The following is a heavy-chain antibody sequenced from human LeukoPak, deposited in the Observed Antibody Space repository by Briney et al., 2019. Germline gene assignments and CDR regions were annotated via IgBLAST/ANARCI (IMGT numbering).Heavy chain of an antibody. V-gene: IGHV3-74*03. J-gene: IGHJ5*02. CDR3: ARWYYYETSGLYYGSFDN. CDR1: GFTFSGHW. D-gene: IGHD3-22*01. Sequence: GGSLRLSCTASGFTFSGHWIHWVRQPPGMGLVWVSRINERGTDSMYAESVKGRFTISRDNARNTLYLQMNSLRAEDTAVYYCARWYYYETSGLYYGSFDNWGQGTLVTVSS. CDR2: INERGTDS.